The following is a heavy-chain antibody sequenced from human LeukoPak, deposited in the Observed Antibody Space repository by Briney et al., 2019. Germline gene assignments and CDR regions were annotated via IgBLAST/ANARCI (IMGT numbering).Heavy chain of an antibody. Sequence: GGSLRLSCAASGFTFSSYAMSWVRQAPGKGLEWVSYLSGSGSTISYADSVKGRFTISRDNAKNSLYLQMNSLRAEDTAVYYCARVGRQSGYYFDYWGQGTLVTVSS. CDR3: ARVGRQSGYYFDY. CDR2: LSGSGSTI. D-gene: IGHD3-10*01. CDR1: GFTFSSYA. J-gene: IGHJ4*02. V-gene: IGHV3-48*04.